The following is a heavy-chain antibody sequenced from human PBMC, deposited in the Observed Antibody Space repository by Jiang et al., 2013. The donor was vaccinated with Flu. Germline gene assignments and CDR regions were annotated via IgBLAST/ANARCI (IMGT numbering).Heavy chain of an antibody. V-gene: IGHV3-21*01. D-gene: IGHD2-8*01. CDR2: ISSSSSYI. J-gene: IGHJ3*02. Sequence: ISSSSSYIYYADSVKGRFTISRDNAKNSLYLQMNSLRAEDTAVYYCARTVYARDAFDIWGQGTMVTVSS. CDR3: ARTVYARDAFDI.